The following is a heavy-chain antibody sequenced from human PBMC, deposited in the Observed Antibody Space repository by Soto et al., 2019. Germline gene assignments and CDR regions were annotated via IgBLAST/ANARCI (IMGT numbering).Heavy chain of an antibody. V-gene: IGHV3-30*18. CDR2: ISYDGVNK. J-gene: IGHJ4*02. CDR3: AKDSDSGGFDY. Sequence: QVQLVESGGGVVQPGRSLRVSCAASGFSFSSSGMHWVRQAPGKGLEWVAVISYDGVNKYYVDSVKGRFTISRDNSKNTLFLQMNSLRPDDKALYYCAKDSDSGGFDYWGQGTLVTVSS. D-gene: IGHD2-15*01. CDR1: GFSFSSSG.